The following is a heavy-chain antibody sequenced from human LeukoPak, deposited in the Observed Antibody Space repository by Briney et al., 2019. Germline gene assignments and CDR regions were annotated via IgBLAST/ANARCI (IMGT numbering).Heavy chain of an antibody. V-gene: IGHV4-59*01. CDR3: ARRDSSGSDDAFDI. D-gene: IGHD3-22*01. Sequence: PSETLSLTCTVSGGSISIYYWSWIRQPPGKGLEWIGYIYYSGSTNYNPSLKSRVTISVDTSKNQFSLKLSSVTAADTAVYYCARRDSSGSDDAFDIWGQGTMVTVSS. CDR1: GGSISIYY. J-gene: IGHJ3*02. CDR2: IYYSGST.